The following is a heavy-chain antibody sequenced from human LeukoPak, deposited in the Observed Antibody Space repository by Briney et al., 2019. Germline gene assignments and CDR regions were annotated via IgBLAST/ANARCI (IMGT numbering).Heavy chain of an antibody. J-gene: IGHJ4*02. CDR2: IWHDGSHK. V-gene: IGHV3-33*01. CDR1: GFGFNTYA. D-gene: IGHD3-10*01. Sequence: GGSLRLSCAASGFGFNTYAMHWVRQAPGQGLEWVALIWHDGSHKFYSNSVRGQFTISRDNSKNTVSLQMNNLRPEDTAVYYCASEIFGSGSYPDSWGQGTLVTVSS. CDR3: ASEIFGSGSYPDS.